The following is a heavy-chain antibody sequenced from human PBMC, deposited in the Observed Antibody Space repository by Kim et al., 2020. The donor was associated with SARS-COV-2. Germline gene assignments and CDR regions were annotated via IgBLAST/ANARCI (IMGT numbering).Heavy chain of an antibody. CDR2: ITYGGSNK. CDR3: ARGKTYYNASRGYLKSVINAFNL. CDR1: GFTFSSYA. D-gene: IGHD3-22*01. J-gene: IGHJ3*01. V-gene: IGHV3-30*04. Sequence: GGSLRLSCAASGFTFSSYAMHWVRQAPGKGLEWVAAITYGGSNKYYADSVKGRFTISRDNSKNTLYLQMNSLRAEDTAVYYCARGKTYYNASRGYLKSVINAFNLGGKGPMVTV.